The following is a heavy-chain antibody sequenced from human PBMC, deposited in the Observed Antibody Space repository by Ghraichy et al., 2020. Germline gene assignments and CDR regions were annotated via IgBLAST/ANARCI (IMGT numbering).Heavy chain of an antibody. CDR3: ARVRRELLGTIL. CDR2: ISSGTSYT. V-gene: IGHV3-11*06. CDR1: GFTFSAYY. D-gene: IGHD1-7*01. Sequence: GGSLRLSCAASGFTFSAYYMSWIRQAPGEGLEWVLYISSGTSYTDYADSVKGRFTISRDNARNSLYLQMNSLRAEDTAVYYCARVRRELLGTILWGQGTLVTVSS. J-gene: IGHJ4*02.